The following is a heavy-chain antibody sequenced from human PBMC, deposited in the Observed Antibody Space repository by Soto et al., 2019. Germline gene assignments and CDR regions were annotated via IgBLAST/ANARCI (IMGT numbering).Heavy chain of an antibody. J-gene: IGHJ4*02. CDR2: IFSNDEK. CDR3: ARTLKGFWSGYSNFDY. CDR1: GFSLSNARMG. Sequence: QVTLKESGPVLVNPTETLTLTCTVSGFSLSNARMGVSWIRQPPGKALEWLAHIFSNDEKSYSTSLKSRLTISKDTSKSQVVLTMTNMDPVDTATYYCARTLKGFWSGYSNFDYWGQGTLVTVSS. V-gene: IGHV2-26*01. D-gene: IGHD3-3*01.